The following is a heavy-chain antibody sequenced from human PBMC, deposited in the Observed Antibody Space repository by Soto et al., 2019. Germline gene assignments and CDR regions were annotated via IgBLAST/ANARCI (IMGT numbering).Heavy chain of an antibody. Sequence: GGALRLSFAASGFTFSTYGMHWVRQAPGKGLEWVAAMSYDGTKQYYVDSVKDRFTISRDNSRNTLFLQLKSLRDEDTAVYYCAKEYGSTWIDHWGQGTPVTVSS. D-gene: IGHD6-13*01. CDR2: MSYDGTKQ. J-gene: IGHJ4*02. CDR1: GFTFSTYG. CDR3: AKEYGSTWIDH. V-gene: IGHV3-30*18.